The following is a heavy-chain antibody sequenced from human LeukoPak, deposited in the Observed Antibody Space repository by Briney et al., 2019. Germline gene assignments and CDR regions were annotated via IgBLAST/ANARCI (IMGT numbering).Heavy chain of an antibody. CDR2: ISDAGAI. D-gene: IGHD3-10*01. CDR3: ARGQYGSGNDY. V-gene: IGHV3-48*04. J-gene: IGHJ4*02. CDR1: GFTFSSYS. Sequence: GGSLRLSCAASGFTFSSYSMNWVRQAPGKGLEWLSYISDAGAIYYADSVRGRFTISRDNAKNSLYLQMNSLRAEDTAVYYCARGQYGSGNDYWGQGTLVTLSS.